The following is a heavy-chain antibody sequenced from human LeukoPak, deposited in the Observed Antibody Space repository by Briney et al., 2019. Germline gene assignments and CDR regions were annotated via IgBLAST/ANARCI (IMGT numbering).Heavy chain of an antibody. CDR2: ISGSGGST. Sequence: PGGSLRLSCAASGFTFSSYAINWVRQAPGKGLEWVSFISGSGGSTYYADSVKGRFTISRDNSKSRLYLQMNSLRAEDTAVYYCAKDWAFAGTIFGVVPSLDYWGQGTLVTVSS. V-gene: IGHV3-23*01. CDR3: AKDWAFAGTIFGVVPSLDY. J-gene: IGHJ4*02. D-gene: IGHD3-3*01. CDR1: GFTFSSYA.